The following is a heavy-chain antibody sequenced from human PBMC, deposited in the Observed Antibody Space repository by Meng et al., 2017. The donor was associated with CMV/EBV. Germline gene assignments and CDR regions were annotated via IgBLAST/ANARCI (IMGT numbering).Heavy chain of an antibody. D-gene: IGHD3-3*01. CDR2: ISAYNGNT. CDR1: GYTFTSYG. CDR3: ARDEGRYDFWSGYSLGMDV. J-gene: IGHJ6*02. Sequence: ASVKVSCKASGYTFTSYGISCVRQAPGQGLEWMGWISAYNGNTNYAQKLQGRVTMTTDTSTSTAYMELRSLSSDDTAVYYCARDEGRYDFWSGYSLGMDVWGQGTTVTVSS. V-gene: IGHV1-18*01.